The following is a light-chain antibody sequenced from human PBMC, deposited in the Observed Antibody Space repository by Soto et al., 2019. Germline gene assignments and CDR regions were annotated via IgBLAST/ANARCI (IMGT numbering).Light chain of an antibody. V-gene: IGLV2-18*02. CDR2: EVS. CDR3: QSYDNNSDYV. J-gene: IGLJ1*01. Sequence: QSALTQPPSVSGSPGQSVTISCTGTSSDVGSYNRVSWYQQPPGTAPKVMIYEVSNRPSGVPDRFSGSKSGNTASLTISGLQAEDEADYYCQSYDNNSDYVFGTGTKVTVL. CDR1: SSDVGSYNR.